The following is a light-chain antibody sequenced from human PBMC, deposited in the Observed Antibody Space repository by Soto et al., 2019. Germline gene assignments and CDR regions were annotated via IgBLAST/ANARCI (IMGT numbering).Light chain of an antibody. J-gene: IGKJ1*01. CDR1: QSVSSN. V-gene: IGKV3-15*01. CDR3: QQYNNWPPRT. Sequence: EIVMTQSPATLPVSPGERATLSCRASQSVSSNLAWYQQKPGQAPRFLIYGASTRATGIPARFSGSGSGTEFTLTISSLQSEDFAVYYGQQYNNWPPRTFGQGTKVDIK. CDR2: GAS.